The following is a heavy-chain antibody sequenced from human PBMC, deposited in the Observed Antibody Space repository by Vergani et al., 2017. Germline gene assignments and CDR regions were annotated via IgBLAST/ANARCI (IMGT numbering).Heavy chain of an antibody. CDR1: GFTFSNAW. V-gene: IGHV3-23*04. J-gene: IGHJ4*02. Sequence: EVQLVESGGGLVKPGGSLRLSCAASGFTFSNAWMSWVRQAPGKGLEWVSAISGSGSSTYYADSVKGRFTISRDNSKNTLYLQMNSLRAEDTAVYYCAKGAIAVAGRHFDYWGQGTLVTVSS. CDR3: AKGAIAVAGRHFDY. D-gene: IGHD6-19*01. CDR2: ISGSGSST.